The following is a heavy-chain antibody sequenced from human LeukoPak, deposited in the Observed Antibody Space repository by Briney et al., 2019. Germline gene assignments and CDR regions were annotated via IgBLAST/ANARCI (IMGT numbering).Heavy chain of an antibody. CDR1: GYTFTSYG. D-gene: IGHD3-22*01. CDR2: ISAYNGNT. CDR3: ARDIISYYDSSGYSGHWFDP. J-gene: IGHJ5*02. Sequence: ASVKVSCKASGYTFTSYGISWVRQAPGQGLEWMGWISAYNGNTNYAQKLQGRVTMTTDTSTSTAYMELRSLRSDDTAVYYCARDIISYYDSSGYSGHWFDPWGQGTLVTVSS. V-gene: IGHV1-18*01.